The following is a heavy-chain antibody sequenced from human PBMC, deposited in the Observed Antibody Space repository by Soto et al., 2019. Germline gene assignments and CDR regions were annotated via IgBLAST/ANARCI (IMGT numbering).Heavy chain of an antibody. CDR3: ARDRRCSGGSRFDY. CDR2: ISSSSSYI. D-gene: IGHD2-15*01. Sequence: EVQLVESGGGLVKPGGSLRLSCAASGFTFSSYSMNWVRQAPGKGLEWVSSISSSSSYIYYADSVKGRFTISRDNAKNSLYLQMNSLRAEDTAVYYCARDRRCSGGSRFDYWGQGTLVTVSS. CDR1: GFTFSSYS. J-gene: IGHJ4*02. V-gene: IGHV3-21*01.